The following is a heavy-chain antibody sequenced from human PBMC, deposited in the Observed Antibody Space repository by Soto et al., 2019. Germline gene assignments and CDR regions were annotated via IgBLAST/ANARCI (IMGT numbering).Heavy chain of an antibody. D-gene: IGHD6-13*01. CDR1: GGSISSYY. J-gene: IGHJ4*02. CDR3: ARAGIIDALHSSSLYYFDY. Sequence: ETLSLTCTVSGGSISSYYWSWIRQPPGKGLEWIGYIYYSGSTNYNPSLKSRVTISVDTSKNQFSLKLSSVTAADTAVYYCARAGIIDALHSSSLYYFDYWGQGTQVTVSS. V-gene: IGHV4-59*01. CDR2: IYYSGST.